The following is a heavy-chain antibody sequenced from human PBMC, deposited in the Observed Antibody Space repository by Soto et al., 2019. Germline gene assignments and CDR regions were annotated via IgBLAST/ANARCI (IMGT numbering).Heavy chain of an antibody. Sequence: LRLSCAASGLNFITYAMSWVRQAAVKGLEWVSTISGSGGTTFYADSVKGRFTISRDNSKNTVYLQMNSLRAEDTAIYYCANYFDSSGYYYAFRFDYWGQGTLVTVSS. J-gene: IGHJ4*02. CDR1: GLNFITYA. V-gene: IGHV3-23*01. D-gene: IGHD3-22*01. CDR2: ISGSGGTT. CDR3: ANYFDSSGYYYAFRFDY.